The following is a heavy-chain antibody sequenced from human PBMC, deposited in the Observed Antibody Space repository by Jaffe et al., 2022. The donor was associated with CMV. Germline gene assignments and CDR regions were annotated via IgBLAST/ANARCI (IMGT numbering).Heavy chain of an antibody. CDR3: AREYCSSTSCYTPYYYYYGMDV. D-gene: IGHD2-2*02. Sequence: QVQLVESGGGVVQPGRSLRLSCAASGFTFSSYGMHWVRQAPGKGLEWVAVIWYDGSNKYYADSVKGRFTISRDNSKNTLYLQMNSLRAEDTAVYYCAREYCSSTSCYTPYYYYYGMDVWGQGTTVTVSS. J-gene: IGHJ6*02. CDR1: GFTFSSYG. CDR2: IWYDGSNK. V-gene: IGHV3-33*01.